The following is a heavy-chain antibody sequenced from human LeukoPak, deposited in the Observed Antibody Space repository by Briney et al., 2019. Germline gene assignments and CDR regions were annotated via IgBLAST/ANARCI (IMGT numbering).Heavy chain of an antibody. Sequence: GGSLRLSCAASGFTFDDYAMHWVRQAPGKGLEWVSGISWNSGSIGYADSVKGRFTISRDNAKNSLYLQMNSLRAEDTAVYYCAKVRAVAVGPAYYFDYWGQGTLVTVSS. CDR3: AKVRAVAVGPAYYFDY. J-gene: IGHJ4*02. D-gene: IGHD6-19*01. CDR2: ISWNSGSI. CDR1: GFTFDDYA. V-gene: IGHV3-9*01.